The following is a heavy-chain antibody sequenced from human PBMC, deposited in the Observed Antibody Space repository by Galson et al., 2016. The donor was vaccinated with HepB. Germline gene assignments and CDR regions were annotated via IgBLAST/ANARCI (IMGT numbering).Heavy chain of an antibody. J-gene: IGHJ4*02. CDR3: ARGGMGSSAWSIDH. V-gene: IGHV1-2*02. D-gene: IGHD6-25*01. CDR2: INPNSSVT. Sequence: SVKVSCKASGYAFSGCYVHWVRQAPGQGLQWMGWINPNSSVTMYVEKFQGRVTMTRDTSISTAFLDLYRLTSDDTAVYYCARGGMGSSAWSIDHWGQGTLVTVSS. CDR1: GYAFSGCY.